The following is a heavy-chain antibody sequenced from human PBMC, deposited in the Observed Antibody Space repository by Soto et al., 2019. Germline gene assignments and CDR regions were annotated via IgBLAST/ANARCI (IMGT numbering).Heavy chain of an antibody. Sequence: GGSLRLSCAASGFTFSSYGMHWGRQAPGKGLEWVAVIWYDGSNKYYADSVKGRFTISRDNSKNTLYLQMNSLRAEDTAVYYCARDGAHYDSSGYYYYYYYGMDVWGQGTTVTVSS. D-gene: IGHD3-22*01. CDR3: ARDGAHYDSSGYYYYYYYGMDV. V-gene: IGHV3-33*01. CDR1: GFTFSSYG. J-gene: IGHJ6*02. CDR2: IWYDGSNK.